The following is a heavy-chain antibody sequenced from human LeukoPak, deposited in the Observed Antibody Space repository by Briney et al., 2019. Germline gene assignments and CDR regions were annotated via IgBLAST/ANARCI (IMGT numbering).Heavy chain of an antibody. CDR3: ARMVRGVYYFDY. J-gene: IGHJ4*02. V-gene: IGHV4-39*01. D-gene: IGHD3-10*01. Sequence: PSETLSLTCTVSGGSISSSSYYWGWIRQPPGKGLEWIGSIYYSGSTYYNPPLKSRVTISVDTSKNQFSLKLSSVTAADTAVYYCARMVRGVYYFDYWGQGTLVTVSS. CDR2: IYYSGST. CDR1: GGSISSSSYY.